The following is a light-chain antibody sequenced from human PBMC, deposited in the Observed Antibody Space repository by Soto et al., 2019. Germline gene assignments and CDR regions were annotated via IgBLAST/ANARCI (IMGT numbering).Light chain of an antibody. CDR3: QQLKSYPLS. Sequence: DIQLTQSPSFLSASVGDRVTITCRTSQDISSYLAWYQQKPGKAPQLLISAASTLQSGVPSRFSGCGSGSEFTLTISRLQPEDFATYYCQQLKSYPLSFGGGTKVEI. CDR2: AAS. CDR1: QDISSY. V-gene: IGKV1-9*01. J-gene: IGKJ4*01.